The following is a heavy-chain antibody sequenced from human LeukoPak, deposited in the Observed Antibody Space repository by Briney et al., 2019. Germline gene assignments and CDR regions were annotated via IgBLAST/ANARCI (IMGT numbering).Heavy chain of an antibody. CDR2: IIPIFGTA. V-gene: IGHV1-69*13. J-gene: IGHJ5*02. CDR3: ARDQYGSGGYYNLGFDP. D-gene: IGHD3-10*01. Sequence: SVKVSCKASGGTFSSYAISWVRQAPGQGLEWMGGIIPIFGTANYAQKFQGRVTITADESTSTAYMELSSLRSEDTAVYYCARDQYGSGGYYNLGFDPWGQGTLVTVSS. CDR1: GGTFSSYA.